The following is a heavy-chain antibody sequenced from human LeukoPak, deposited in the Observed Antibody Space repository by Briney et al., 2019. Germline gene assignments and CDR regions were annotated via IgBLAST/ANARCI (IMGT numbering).Heavy chain of an antibody. V-gene: IGHV3-21*01. CDR2: ISSSSSYI. CDR1: GFTFSSYS. Sequence: GGSLRLSCAASGFTFSSYSMNWVRQAPGKGLEWVSSISSSSSYIYYADSVKGRFTISRDNAKNSLYLQMNSLRAEDTAVYYCASEGTYYDILTGYPSYFDYWGQGTLVTVSS. CDR3: ASEGTYYDILTGYPSYFDY. J-gene: IGHJ4*02. D-gene: IGHD3-9*01.